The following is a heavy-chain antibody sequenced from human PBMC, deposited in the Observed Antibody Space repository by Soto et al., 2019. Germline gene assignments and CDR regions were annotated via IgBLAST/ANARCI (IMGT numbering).Heavy chain of an antibody. V-gene: IGHV3-15*07. D-gene: IGHD1-26*01. Sequence: PGGSLRLSCAASGFTFTNAWMNWVRQAPGKGVEWVGRIKSNTDGGTTDYAAPVKGRITISRDNSKNTLYLQMNSLRAEDTAVYYRARGGEWELLLDAFDIWGQGTMVTVS. CDR1: GFTFTNAW. J-gene: IGHJ3*02. CDR2: IKSNTDGGTT. CDR3: ARGGEWELLLDAFDI.